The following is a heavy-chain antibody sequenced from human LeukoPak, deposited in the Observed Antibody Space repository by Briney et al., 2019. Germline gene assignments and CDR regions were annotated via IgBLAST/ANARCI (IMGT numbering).Heavy chain of an antibody. V-gene: IGHV3-21*01. D-gene: IGHD1-20*01. J-gene: IGHJ4*02. CDR3: ARDRDNWNDPYFDY. CDR2: VSSRSIYI. Sequence: GGSLRLSCAASGFTFSSYSMNWVRQAPGKGLEWVSSVSSRSIYIYYADSVKGRFTISRDNAKNSLYLQMNSLRAEDTAVYYCARDRDNWNDPYFDYWGQGTLVTVSS. CDR1: GFTFSSYS.